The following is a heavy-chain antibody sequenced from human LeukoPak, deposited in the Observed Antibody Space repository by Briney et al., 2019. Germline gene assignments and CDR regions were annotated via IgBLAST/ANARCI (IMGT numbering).Heavy chain of an antibody. CDR2: IYYSGST. D-gene: IGHD1-26*01. CDR3: ARHGIGGANYY. V-gene: IGHV4-39*01. Sequence: SETLFLSCRVSVDHICDRDYYGGWIRQPPGNGLEWIGSIYYSGSTYYNPSLKSRVTISVDTSKNQFSLRLSSVTAADTAVYYCARHGIGGANYYWGQGTLVTVSS. CDR1: VDHICDRDYY. J-gene: IGHJ4*02.